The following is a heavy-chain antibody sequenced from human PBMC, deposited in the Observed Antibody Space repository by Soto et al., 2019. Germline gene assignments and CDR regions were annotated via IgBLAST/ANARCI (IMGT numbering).Heavy chain of an antibody. V-gene: IGHV3-23*01. D-gene: IGHD2-8*01. CDR1: GFTFSSYA. J-gene: IGHJ4*02. CDR3: AKDMEMTASCTNCLCWTLDY. Sequence: EVQLLESGGGLVQPGGSLRLSCAASGFTFSSYAMSWVRQAPGKGLEWVAVISGSGVSTYYADSVKGRFTISRDKSKNTLYLQMHGLRAEDTSVYFCAKDMEMTASCTNCLCWTLDYWGPGTLVTVSS. CDR2: ISGSGVST.